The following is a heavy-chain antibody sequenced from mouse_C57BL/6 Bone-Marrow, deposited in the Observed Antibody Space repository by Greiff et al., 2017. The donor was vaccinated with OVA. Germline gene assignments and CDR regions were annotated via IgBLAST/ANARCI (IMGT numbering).Heavy chain of an antibody. Sequence: EVKLMESGAELVRPGASVKLSCTASGFNIKDDYMHWVKQRPEQGLEWIGWIDPENGDTEYASKFQGKATITADTSSNTAYLQLSSLTSEDTAVYYCTTYGDFSFDYWGQGTTLTVSS. V-gene: IGHV14-4*01. CDR3: TTYGDFSFDY. J-gene: IGHJ2*01. CDR2: IDPENGDT. CDR1: GFNIKDDY. D-gene: IGHD2-13*01.